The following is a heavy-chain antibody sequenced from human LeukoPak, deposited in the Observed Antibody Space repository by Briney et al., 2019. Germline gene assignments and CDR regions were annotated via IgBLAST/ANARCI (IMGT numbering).Heavy chain of an antibody. V-gene: IGHV4-39*07. CDR2: ISNNGNT. CDR1: GGSVSNSDYY. D-gene: IGHD5-12*01. Sequence: KSSETLSLTCTVSGGSVSNSDYYWGWIRQPPGKGLEWIGSISNNGNTYNNPSLKSRVTISIDTSKKQFSLKLSSVTAADTAVYYCATIKRGSIFGYFDFWGQGIKVTVSS. CDR3: ATIKRGSIFGYFDF. J-gene: IGHJ4*02.